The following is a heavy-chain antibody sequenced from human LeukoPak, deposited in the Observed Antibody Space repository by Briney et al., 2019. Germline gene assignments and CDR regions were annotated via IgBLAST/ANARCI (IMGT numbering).Heavy chain of an antibody. J-gene: IGHJ4*02. CDR1: GFTFTGYS. CDR2: VSSSSDI. D-gene: IGHD7-27*01. CDR3: ARDPWGSRVY. V-gene: IGHV3-21*01. Sequence: GGSLRLSCAASGFTFTGYSMNWVRQAPGKGLEWVSSVSSSSDIYYADSMKGRFTISRDNAKNSVYLQMNSLRGEDTAVYFCARDPWGSRVYWGQGIVVTVSS.